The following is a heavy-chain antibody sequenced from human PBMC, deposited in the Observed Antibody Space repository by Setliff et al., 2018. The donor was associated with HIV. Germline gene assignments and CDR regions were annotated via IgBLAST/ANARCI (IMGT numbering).Heavy chain of an antibody. Sequence: PSETLSLTCTVPGGSINDQYFSWIRQPPGKGLEWIGSIDYSESTKYNPSLNSRGTLSVDTSRNHFSPKLSSVTAADTAVYYCARHGLAGATVDYWGQGTLVTVPS. V-gene: IGHV4-59*08. CDR3: ARHGLAGATVDY. CDR1: GGSINDQY. CDR2: IDYSEST. J-gene: IGHJ4*02. D-gene: IGHD1-26*01.